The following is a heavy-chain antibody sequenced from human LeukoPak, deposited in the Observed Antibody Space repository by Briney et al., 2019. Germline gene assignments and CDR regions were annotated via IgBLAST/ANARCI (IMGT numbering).Heavy chain of an antibody. CDR3: ARDAVTVNSYYFDY. D-gene: IGHD4-11*01. Sequence: SETLSLTCTVSGGSISSYYWSWIRQPPGKGLEWIGYIYYSGSTNYNPSLKSRVTISVDTSKNQFSLKLSSVTAADTAVYYCARDAVTVNSYYFDYWGQGTLVTVSS. V-gene: IGHV4-59*01. CDR2: IYYSGST. J-gene: IGHJ4*02. CDR1: GGSISSYY.